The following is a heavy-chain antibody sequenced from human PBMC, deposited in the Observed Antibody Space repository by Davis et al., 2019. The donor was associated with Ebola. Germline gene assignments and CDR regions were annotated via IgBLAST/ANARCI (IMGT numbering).Heavy chain of an antibody. J-gene: IGHJ4*02. D-gene: IGHD3-10*01. CDR1: GGSFSGYY. CDR2: IYYSGSP. Sequence: MPSETLSLTCAVYGGSFSGYYWSWIRQPPGKGLEWIGYIYYSGSPNYHPSLKSRVTISVDTSKNQFSLKLSSVTAADTAVYYCARHISGSGPFDYWGQGTLVTVSS. CDR3: ARHISGSGPFDY. V-gene: IGHV4-59*08.